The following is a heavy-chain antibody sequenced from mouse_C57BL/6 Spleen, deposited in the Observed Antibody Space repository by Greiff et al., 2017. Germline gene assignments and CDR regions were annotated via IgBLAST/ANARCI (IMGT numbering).Heavy chain of an antibody. Sequence: DVKLVESGGGLVKPGGSLKLSCAASGFTFSSYTMSWVRQTPEKRLEWVATISGGGGNTYYPDSVKGRFTISRDNAKNTLYLQMSSLRSEDTALYYCARQGYGNYAYYYAMDYWGQGTSVTVSS. CDR1: GFTFSSYT. V-gene: IGHV5-9*01. CDR2: ISGGGGNT. D-gene: IGHD2-10*02. J-gene: IGHJ4*01. CDR3: ARQGYGNYAYYYAMDY.